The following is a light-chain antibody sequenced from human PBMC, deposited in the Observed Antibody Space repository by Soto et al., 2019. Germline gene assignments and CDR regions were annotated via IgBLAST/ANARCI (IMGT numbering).Light chain of an antibody. CDR3: QQSYSTPRA. CDR1: QSISSY. J-gene: IGKJ3*01. Sequence: DIQMTQSPSSLSASVGDRVTITCRARQSISSYLNWYQQKPGKAPKLLIYAASSLQSGVPSRFSGSGSGTEFTLTISSLQPEDFATYFCQQSYSTPRAFGPGTKVDIK. V-gene: IGKV1-39*01. CDR2: AAS.